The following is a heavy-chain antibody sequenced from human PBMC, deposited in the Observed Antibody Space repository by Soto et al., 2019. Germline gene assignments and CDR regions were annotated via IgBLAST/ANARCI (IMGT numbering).Heavy chain of an antibody. V-gene: IGHV4-59*08. Sequence: PSETLSLTCAVSGASMNTYYWSWTRQPPGKGLEWIGYFYYSGLTNYNPSLKSRVTISLDTSKNQFSLKLSSVTAADTAVYFCARGNTHGYYYMDVWGRGTTVTVSS. CDR2: FYYSGLT. CDR3: ARGNTHGYYYMDV. CDR1: GASMNTYY. J-gene: IGHJ6*03. D-gene: IGHD3-22*01.